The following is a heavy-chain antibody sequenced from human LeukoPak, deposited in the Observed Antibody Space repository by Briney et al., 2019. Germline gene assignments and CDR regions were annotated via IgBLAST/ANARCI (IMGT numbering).Heavy chain of an antibody. Sequence: PSETLSLTCTVSGYSISSGHYWGWIRQPPGKGLEWIGSIYHSGSTYYNPSLRSRVTISVDTSKNQFSLELSSVTAADTAVYYCARIKAAAGPQEAFDIWGQGTMVTVSS. V-gene: IGHV4-38-2*02. D-gene: IGHD6-13*01. CDR1: GYSISSGHY. CDR2: IYHSGST. J-gene: IGHJ3*02. CDR3: ARIKAAAGPQEAFDI.